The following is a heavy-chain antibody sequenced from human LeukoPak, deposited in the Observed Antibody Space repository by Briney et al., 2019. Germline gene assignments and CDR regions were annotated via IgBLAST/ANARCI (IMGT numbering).Heavy chain of an antibody. J-gene: IGHJ3*02. CDR2: IYYTGST. V-gene: IGHV4-59*01. CDR3: ARSLRYFVANDAFDI. CDR1: GVSISSYY. Sequence: PSETLSLTCTVSGVSISSYYWNWIRQPPGKGLEFIGYIYYTGSTNYNPSLMSRVTISVDTSKNQFSLKLSSVTAADTAMYYCARSLRYFVANDAFDIWGQGTMVTVSS. D-gene: IGHD3-9*01.